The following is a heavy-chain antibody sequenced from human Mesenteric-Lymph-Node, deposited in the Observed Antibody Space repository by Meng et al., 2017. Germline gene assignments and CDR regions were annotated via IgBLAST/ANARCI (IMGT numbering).Heavy chain of an antibody. CDR2: INHSGST. CDR1: GGSFSGYY. Sequence: QVQLQQWGAGLLKPSETLSLTCAVYGGSFSGYYWSWIRPPPGKGLEWIGEINHSGSTNYNPPLKSRVTISVDTSKNQFSLKLSSVTAADTAVYYCARTIGGADIVVVPAAYYFDYWGQGTLVTVSS. J-gene: IGHJ4*02. CDR3: ARTIGGADIVVVPAAYYFDY. D-gene: IGHD2-2*01. V-gene: IGHV4-34*01.